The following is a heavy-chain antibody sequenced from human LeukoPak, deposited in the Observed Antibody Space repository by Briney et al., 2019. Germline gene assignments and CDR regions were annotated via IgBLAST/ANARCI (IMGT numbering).Heavy chain of an antibody. CDR3: ARGYYYGSGSRPLDY. CDR1: GGSISSSSYY. Sequence: SETLSLTCTVSGGSISSSSYYWGWIRQPPGKGLEWIGSIYYSGSTYYNPSLKSRVTISVDTSKNQFSLKLSSVTAADTAVYYCARGYYYGSGSRPLDYWGQGTLVTVSS. V-gene: IGHV4-39*01. CDR2: IYYSGST. D-gene: IGHD3-10*01. J-gene: IGHJ4*02.